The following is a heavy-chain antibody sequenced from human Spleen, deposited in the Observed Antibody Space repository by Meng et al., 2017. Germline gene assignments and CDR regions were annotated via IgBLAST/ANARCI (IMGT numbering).Heavy chain of an antibody. CDR3: TKNDFYCLGY. Sequence: QVQLQQWGAGLLKPSATLSLTCAFYGGSFSGYYWSWIRQPPGKGLEWIGEINHSGSTNYNPSLKSRVTISVDTSKNQFSLKLSSVTAADTAVYYCTKNDFYCLGYWGQGTLVTVSS. V-gene: IGHV4-34*01. D-gene: IGHD2-21*01. CDR1: GGSFSGYY. CDR2: INHSGST. J-gene: IGHJ4*02.